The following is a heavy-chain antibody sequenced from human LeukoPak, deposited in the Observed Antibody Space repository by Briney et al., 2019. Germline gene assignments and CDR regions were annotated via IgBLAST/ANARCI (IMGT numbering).Heavy chain of an antibody. Sequence: SETLSLTCTVSGGSMSNYYWSWIRQPPGKGLEWIGYIYYSGSTNYNPSLKSRVTISVDTSKNQFSLKLSSVTAADTAVYYCARRDFYGMDVWGQGTTVTVSS. J-gene: IGHJ6*02. D-gene: IGHD2-21*01. V-gene: IGHV4-59*08. CDR2: IYYSGST. CDR3: ARRDFYGMDV. CDR1: GGSMSNYY.